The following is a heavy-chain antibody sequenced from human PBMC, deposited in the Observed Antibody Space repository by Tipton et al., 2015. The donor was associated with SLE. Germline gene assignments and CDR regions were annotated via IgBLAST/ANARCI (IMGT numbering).Heavy chain of an antibody. J-gene: IGHJ4*02. V-gene: IGHV4-4*02. D-gene: IGHD3-3*01. CDR2: IYHTGST. Sequence: TLSLTCAVSGDSVNTDHWWTWVRQPPGKGLEWIGEIYHTGSTNYNPSLKSRVTISIDKSKNQFSLTLDSVTAADTAVYYCARRSGSRFGVAFYDWGQGTLVTVSP. CDR1: GDSVNTDHW. CDR3: ARRSGSRFGVAFYD.